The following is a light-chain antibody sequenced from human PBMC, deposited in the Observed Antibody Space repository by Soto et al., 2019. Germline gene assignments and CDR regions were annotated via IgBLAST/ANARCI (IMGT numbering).Light chain of an antibody. Sequence: QALVTQEPSLTVSPGGTVTLTCASSTGAVTSGHYPNWFQQKPGQAPRTLIYSTSKKHSWTPARVSGSLLGGKAALTLSGVQPEDEAEYYCLLYYGGAQPAVFGGGTKLTVL. J-gene: IGLJ2*01. CDR2: STS. CDR1: TGAVTSGHY. V-gene: IGLV7-43*01. CDR3: LLYYGGAQPAV.